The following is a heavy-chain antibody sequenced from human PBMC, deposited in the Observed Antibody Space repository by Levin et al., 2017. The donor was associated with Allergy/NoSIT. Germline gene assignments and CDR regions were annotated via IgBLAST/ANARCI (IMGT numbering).Heavy chain of an antibody. J-gene: IGHJ4*02. CDR2: IYLSGST. Sequence: TLSLTCAVSGGSISSGGYSWSWIRQPPGKGLEWIGNIYLSGSTYYNPSLKSRVTISVDRSKNQFSLNLSSVPAADTAVYYCARVAGYSYGYYFDYWGQGTLVTVSS. CDR1: GGSISSGGYS. D-gene: IGHD5-18*01. CDR3: ARVAGYSYGYYFDY. V-gene: IGHV4-30-2*01.